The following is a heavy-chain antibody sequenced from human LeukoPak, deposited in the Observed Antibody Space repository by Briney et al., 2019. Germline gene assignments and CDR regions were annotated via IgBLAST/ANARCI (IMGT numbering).Heavy chain of an antibody. D-gene: IGHD6-19*01. J-gene: IGHJ4*02. Sequence: GGSLRLSCAASGFTFNNYAMSWVRQAPGKALEWVSGISGSGAGTNYADSVKGRFTISRDNSKNTLYLQMSSLRAEDTAVYYCAKTSGWYLGGYFDYWGQGTLVTVSS. CDR1: GFTFNNYA. CDR2: ISGSGAGT. CDR3: AKTSGWYLGGYFDY. V-gene: IGHV3-23*01.